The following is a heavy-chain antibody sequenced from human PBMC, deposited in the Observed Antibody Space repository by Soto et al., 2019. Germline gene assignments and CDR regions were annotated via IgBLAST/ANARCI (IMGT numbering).Heavy chain of an antibody. CDR3: ASRSFSCDFWSGYWNWFDP. J-gene: IGHJ5*02. Sequence: QVQLQQWGAGLLKPSETLSLTCAVYGGSFSGYYWSWIRQPPGKGLEWIGEINHSGSTNYNPSLRSRVTISVDTSKIQFSLKLSSVTGADTAVYYCASRSFSCDFWSGYWNWFDPWGQGTLVTVSS. CDR1: GGSFSGYY. D-gene: IGHD3-3*01. V-gene: IGHV4-34*01. CDR2: INHSGST.